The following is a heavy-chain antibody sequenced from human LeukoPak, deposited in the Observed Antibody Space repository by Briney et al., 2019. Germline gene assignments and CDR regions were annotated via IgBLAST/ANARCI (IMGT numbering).Heavy chain of an antibody. CDR2: INVVNGAI. D-gene: IGHD7-27*01. J-gene: IGHJ4*02. V-gene: IGHV3-48*01. CDR3: AKDGGLWVSAHWGDS. CDR1: GFTLRYYQ. Sequence: PGGSLRLSCATSGFTLRYYQMNWVRQAPGKGLEWVSYINVVNGAIYYADSVKGRFTVSRDNSKNTLFLQMNSLRAEDTAVYYCAKDGGLWVSAHWGDSWGRGTLVTVSS.